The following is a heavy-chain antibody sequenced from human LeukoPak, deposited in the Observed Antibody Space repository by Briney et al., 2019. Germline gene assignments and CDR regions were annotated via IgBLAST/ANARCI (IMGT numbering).Heavy chain of an antibody. D-gene: IGHD3-10*01. CDR1: GYTFTSYG. J-gene: IGHJ5*02. CDR2: ISAYNGNT. CDR3: ATELAEDWFDP. Sequence: ASVKVSCKASGYTFTSYGISWVRQAPGQGLEWMGWISAYNGNTDYAQKLQGRVTMTTDTSTSTAYMELRSLRSDDTAVYYCATELAEDWFDPWGQGTLVTVSS. V-gene: IGHV1-18*04.